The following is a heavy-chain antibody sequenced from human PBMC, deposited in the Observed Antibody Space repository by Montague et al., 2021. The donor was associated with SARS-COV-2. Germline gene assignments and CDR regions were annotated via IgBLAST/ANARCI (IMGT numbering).Heavy chain of an antibody. CDR2: ISYDGSNK. CDR1: GFTFSSYA. D-gene: IGHD1-26*01. CDR3: ARVHSGSYYGFVDY. V-gene: IGHV3-30*04. Sequence: SLRLSCAASGFTFSSYAMHWVRQAPGKGLEWVAVISYDGSNKYYAGSVKGRFTISRDNSKNTLYLQMNSLRAEDTAVYYCARVHSGSYYGFVDYWGQGTLVTVSS. J-gene: IGHJ4*02.